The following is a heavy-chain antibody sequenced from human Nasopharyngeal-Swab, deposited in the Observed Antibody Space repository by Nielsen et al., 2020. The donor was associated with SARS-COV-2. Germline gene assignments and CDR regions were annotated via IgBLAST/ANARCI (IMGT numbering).Heavy chain of an antibody. Sequence: GESLKISCEGSGYSFTSYWIAWVRQRPGKGLEWMGIIYPGDSDTRYRPSFQGQVTISADKSISTAYLQWSSLKASDTAMYYCARPGADHSNSGYDFFGVYWGQGTLVTVSS. CDR2: IYPGDSDT. D-gene: IGHD5-12*01. V-gene: IGHV5-51*01. CDR1: GYSFTSYW. J-gene: IGHJ4*02. CDR3: ARPGADHSNSGYDFFGVY.